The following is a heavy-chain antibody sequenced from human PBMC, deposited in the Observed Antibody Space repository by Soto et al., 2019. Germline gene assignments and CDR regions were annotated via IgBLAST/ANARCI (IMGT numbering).Heavy chain of an antibody. CDR2: IYYTGST. CDR1: GGSISSSSYY. J-gene: IGHJ4*02. CDR3: ARRLHSSSWCYFDY. D-gene: IGHD6-13*01. V-gene: IGHV4-39*01. Sequence: SETLSLTCTVSGGSISSSSYYWGWIRQPPRKGLEWIGTIYYTGSTYYSPSLKSRVTVSVDTSKNQFSLELSSVTAAYTAVYYCARRLHSSSWCYFDYWGQGTLVTVSS.